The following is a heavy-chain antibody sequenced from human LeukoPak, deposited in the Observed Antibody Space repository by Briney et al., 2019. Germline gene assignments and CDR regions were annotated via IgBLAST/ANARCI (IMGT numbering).Heavy chain of an antibody. Sequence: GGSLRLSCAASGFSFSNYEMNWVRQAPGKGLGWISYISSSGSIKYSADAVKGRFTISRDNAKNSLYLQMNSLGAEDTAVYYCARVTWNYVPFDYWGQGTLVTVSS. CDR3: ARVTWNYVPFDY. D-gene: IGHD3-10*02. J-gene: IGHJ4*02. CDR1: GFSFSNYE. V-gene: IGHV3-48*03. CDR2: ISSSGSIK.